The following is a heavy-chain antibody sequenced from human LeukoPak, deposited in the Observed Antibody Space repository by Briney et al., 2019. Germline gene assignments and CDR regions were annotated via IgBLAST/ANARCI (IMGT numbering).Heavy chain of an antibody. V-gene: IGHV3-49*04. D-gene: IGHD1-1*01. Sequence: GGSLRLSCTTSGFTFGDYAMGWVRQAPGKGLEFVGFIRSKAYGGTTEYAASVRGRFTISRDDSRSIAYLQMNSLKTEDTAVYYCTRLYIYTADSWGQGTLVTVSS. J-gene: IGHJ4*02. CDR2: IRSKAYGGTT. CDR1: GFTFGDYA. CDR3: TRLYIYTADS.